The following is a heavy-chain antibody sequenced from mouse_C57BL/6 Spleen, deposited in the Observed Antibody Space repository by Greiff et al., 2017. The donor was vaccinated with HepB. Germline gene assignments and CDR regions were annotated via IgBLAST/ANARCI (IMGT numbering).Heavy chain of an antibody. D-gene: IGHD3-2*02. Sequence: EVQLVESGGGLVKPGGSLKLSCAASGFTFSSYTMSWVRQTPEKRLEWVATISGGGGNTYYPDSVKGRFTISRDNAKNTLYLQMSSLRSEDTALYYCARQDSSGYYFDYWGQGTTLTVSS. J-gene: IGHJ2*01. CDR2: ISGGGGNT. CDR1: GFTFSSYT. V-gene: IGHV5-9*01. CDR3: ARQDSSGYYFDY.